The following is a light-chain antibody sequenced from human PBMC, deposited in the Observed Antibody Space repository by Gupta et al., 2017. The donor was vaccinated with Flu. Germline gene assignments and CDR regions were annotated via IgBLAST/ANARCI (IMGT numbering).Light chain of an antibody. V-gene: IGLV1-47*01. Sequence: QSVLTQPPSASGTPGQRVPISCSGSSSNIGSNYVYWYQQLPGTAPKLLIYRNNQRPSGVPDRFSGSKSGTSASLAISGLRSEDEADCYCAAWDDSLSGPVFGGGTKLTVL. CDR2: RNN. CDR3: AAWDDSLSGPV. CDR1: SSNIGSNY. J-gene: IGLJ3*02.